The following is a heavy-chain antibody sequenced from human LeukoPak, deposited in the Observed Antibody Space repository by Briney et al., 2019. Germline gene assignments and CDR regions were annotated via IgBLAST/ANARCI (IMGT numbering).Heavy chain of an antibody. CDR3: ARDVYYYASGSLIDP. J-gene: IGHJ5*02. D-gene: IGHD3-10*01. Sequence: PSETLSLTCTVSGGSISSYYWSWIRQPAGKGLEWIGRIHTSGRTNYNPSLKSRVTMSVDTSKNQFSLKLSSVTAADTAVYYCARDVYYYASGSLIDPWGQGTLVTVSS. CDR2: IHTSGRT. V-gene: IGHV4-4*07. CDR1: GGSISSYY.